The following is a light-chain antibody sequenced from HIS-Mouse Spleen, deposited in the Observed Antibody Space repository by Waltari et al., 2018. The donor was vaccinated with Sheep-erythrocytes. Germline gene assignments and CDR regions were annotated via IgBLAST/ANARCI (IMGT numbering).Light chain of an antibody. CDR1: SSDAGGYNY. CDR3: CSYAGSYNHV. Sequence: QSALTQPRSVSGSPGQSVTIPCTGTSSDAGGYNYVSWYQQHPGKAPKLMIYDVSKRPSGVHDRFSGSKSGNTASLTISGLQAEDEADYYCCSYAGSYNHVFATGTKVTVL. J-gene: IGLJ1*01. CDR2: DVS. V-gene: IGLV2-11*01.